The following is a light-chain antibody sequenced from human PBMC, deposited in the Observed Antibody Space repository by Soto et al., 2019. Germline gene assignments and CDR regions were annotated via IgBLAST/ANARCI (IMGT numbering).Light chain of an antibody. CDR2: GAS. J-gene: IGKJ1*01. Sequence: EIVMTQSPATLSVSPGERATLSCMASQSVSSNLAWYQQKPGQAPRLLIYGASTRATGIPARFSGSGSGTEFTLTISRLQSEDFAIYFCQQYNNWPPDRTFGQGTKVEIK. V-gene: IGKV3-15*01. CDR3: QQYNNWPPDRT. CDR1: QSVSSN.